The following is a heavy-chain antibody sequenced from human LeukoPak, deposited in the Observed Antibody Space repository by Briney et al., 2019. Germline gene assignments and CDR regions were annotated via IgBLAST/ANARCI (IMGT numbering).Heavy chain of an antibody. CDR2: IRSKASGGTI. J-gene: IGHJ3*02. D-gene: IGHD3-3*01. Sequence: PGRSLRLSCTASGFTFGDYAMSWFHRAPGKGLEWVGFIRSKASGGTIEYAASVKGRFIISRDDSKGITYLQMNSLRTEDTAVYYCARDYSGYDFWNGYNDAFDMWGRGTMVTVSS. V-gene: IGHV3-49*03. CDR1: GFTFGDYA. CDR3: ARDYSGYDFWNGYNDAFDM.